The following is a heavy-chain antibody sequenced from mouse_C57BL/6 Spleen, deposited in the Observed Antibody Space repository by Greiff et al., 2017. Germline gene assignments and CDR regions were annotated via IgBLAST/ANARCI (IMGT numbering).Heavy chain of an antibody. CDR3: AKIFSPGTGAMDY. J-gene: IGHJ4*01. V-gene: IGHV2-5*01. D-gene: IGHD2-14*01. Sequence: VQLQQSGPGLVQPSQSLSITCTVSGFSLTSYGVHWVRQSPGKGLEWLGVIWRGGSTDYNAAFMSRLSITKDNSKSQVFFKMNSLQADDTAIYYCAKIFSPGTGAMDYWGQGTSVTVSS. CDR1: GFSLTSYG. CDR2: IWRGGST.